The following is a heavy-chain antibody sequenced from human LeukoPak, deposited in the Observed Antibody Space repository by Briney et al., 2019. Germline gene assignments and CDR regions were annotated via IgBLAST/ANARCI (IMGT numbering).Heavy chain of an antibody. CDR2: ISTSGGST. V-gene: IGHV3-64D*06. CDR3: AGSIAVAGTIDY. D-gene: IGHD6-19*01. Sequence: GGSLRLSCSASGFTFSSYAMHWVRQAPGKGLEHVSAISTSGGSTYYADSVKGRFTISRDNSKNTLYLQMSSLRADDTAVYYCAGSIAVAGTIDYWGQGTLVTVSS. CDR1: GFTFSSYA. J-gene: IGHJ4*02.